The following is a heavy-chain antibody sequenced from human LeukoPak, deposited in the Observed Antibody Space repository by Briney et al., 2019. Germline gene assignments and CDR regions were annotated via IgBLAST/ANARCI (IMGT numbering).Heavy chain of an antibody. CDR1: GGTFSSYA. CDR3: ARDDDSSGYYIH. CDR2: IIPVLGIA. V-gene: IGHV1-69*04. J-gene: IGHJ4*02. D-gene: IGHD3-22*01. Sequence: SVKVSCKASGGTFSSYAISWVRQAPGQGLEWMGRIIPVLGIANYAQKFQGRVTITADKSTSTAYMELSSLRSEDTAVYYCARDDDSSGYYIHWGQGTLVTVSS.